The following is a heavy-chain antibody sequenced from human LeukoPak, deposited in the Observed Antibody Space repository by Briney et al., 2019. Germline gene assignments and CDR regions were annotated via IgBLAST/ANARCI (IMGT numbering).Heavy chain of an antibody. J-gene: IGHJ5*02. CDR2: IYYSGST. CDR3: ARNVYRSGGSCYPRNWFDP. V-gene: IGHV4-39*01. Sequence: SETLSLTCTVSGGSISSSSYYWGWIRQPPGKGLEWIGNIYYSGSTFYNPSLKSRVTISVDTSKNQFSLKLSSVTAADTAVYYCARNVYRSGGSCYPRNWFDPWGQGTLVTVSS. CDR1: GGSISSSSYY. D-gene: IGHD2-15*01.